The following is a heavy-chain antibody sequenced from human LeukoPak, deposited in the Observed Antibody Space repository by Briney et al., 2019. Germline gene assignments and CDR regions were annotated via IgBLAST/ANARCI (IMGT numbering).Heavy chain of an antibody. J-gene: IGHJ4*02. CDR2: IRYDGRNK. D-gene: IGHD3-10*01. V-gene: IGHV3-30*02. CDR1: GFTFSSYG. CDR3: AKDRGIISDY. Sequence: GGSLRLSCAASGFTFSSYGMHWLRQAPGKGREGVAFIRYDGRNKYYADSVKGRFTMSRHNSKNTLYLQMNSLRAEDTAVYYCAKDRGIISDYWGQGTLVTVSS.